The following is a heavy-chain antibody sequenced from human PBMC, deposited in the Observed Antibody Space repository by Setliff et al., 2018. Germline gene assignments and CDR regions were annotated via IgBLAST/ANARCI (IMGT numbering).Heavy chain of an antibody. J-gene: IGHJ6*03. Sequence: GGSLRLSCVGSGFSFSDYAMNWVRQAPGKGLEWLSSISNTDRYIYHADSVKGRFTISRDNARNSLYLQMNSLSAEDTAVYYCARASSGWYSAYYYYMDVWGKGTTVTVSS. V-gene: IGHV3-21*04. D-gene: IGHD6-19*01. CDR1: GFSFSDYA. CDR3: ARASSGWYSAYYYYMDV. CDR2: ISNTDRYI.